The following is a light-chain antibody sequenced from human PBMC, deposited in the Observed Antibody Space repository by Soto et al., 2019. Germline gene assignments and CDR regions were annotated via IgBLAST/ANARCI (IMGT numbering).Light chain of an antibody. CDR3: QQYGSSPYT. V-gene: IGKV3-20*01. J-gene: IGKJ2*01. CDR2: GAS. CDR1: QSVNSNY. Sequence: EIVLTQSPGTLSLSPGERATLSCRASQSVNSNYLAWYQQKPGQTPRLLIYGASSRATGIPDRFSGSGSGTDFTLTISRLEPEDSAVYYCQQYGSSPYTFGQGTKLEIK.